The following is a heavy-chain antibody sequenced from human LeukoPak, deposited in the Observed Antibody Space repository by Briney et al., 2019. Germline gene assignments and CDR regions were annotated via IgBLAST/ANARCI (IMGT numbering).Heavy chain of an antibody. CDR3: ARVSKNYSSSRTGGMDV. V-gene: IGHV4-34*01. J-gene: IGHJ6*02. CDR2: VNHSGSA. Sequence: SETLSLTCAVYGGSFSGYYWSWIRQPPGKGLEWIGEVNHSGSANYNPSLKSRVTISVDTSKNQFSLKLSSVTAADTAVYYCARVSKNYSSSRTGGMDVWGQGTTVTVSS. D-gene: IGHD6-13*01. CDR1: GGSFSGYY.